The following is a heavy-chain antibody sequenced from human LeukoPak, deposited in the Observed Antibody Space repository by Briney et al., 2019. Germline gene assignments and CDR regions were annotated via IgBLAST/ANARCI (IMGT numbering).Heavy chain of an antibody. J-gene: IGHJ5*02. V-gene: IGHV4-34*01. CDR2: INHSGST. Sequence: SETLSLTCAVYGGSFSGYYWSWIRQPPGKGLEWIGEINHSGSTNYNPSLKSRVTISVDTSKNQFSLKLSSVTAADTAVYYCAITRPVLGYCSSTSCYRANWFDPWGQGTLVTVSS. CDR3: AITRPVLGYCSSTSCYRANWFDP. D-gene: IGHD2-2*01. CDR1: GGSFSGYY.